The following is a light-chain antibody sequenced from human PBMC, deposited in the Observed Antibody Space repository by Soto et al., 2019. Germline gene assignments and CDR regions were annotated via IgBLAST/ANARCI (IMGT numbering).Light chain of an antibody. CDR3: QQYYGPWT. V-gene: IGKV1-5*01. Sequence: DIQMTQSPSTLSASVGDRVTITCRASQSISSWLAWYQQKPGKAPNLLIYDASSLETGVPSRFTGSGPGTEFTLTISSLQPDDFATYFCQQYYGPWTFGQGTKVDIK. CDR1: QSISSW. CDR2: DAS. J-gene: IGKJ1*01.